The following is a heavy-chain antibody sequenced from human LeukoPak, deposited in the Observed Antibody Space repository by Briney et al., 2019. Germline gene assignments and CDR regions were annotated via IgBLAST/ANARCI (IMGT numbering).Heavy chain of an antibody. D-gene: IGHD3-22*01. CDR1: GGSFSGYY. Sequence: PSETLSLTCAVYGGSFSGYYWSWIRQPPGKGLEWIGEINHSGSTNYNPSLKSRVTISVDTSKNQFSLKLSSVTAADTAVYYCARTTTYYYDRFDYWGQGTLVTVSS. J-gene: IGHJ4*02. V-gene: IGHV4-34*01. CDR2: INHSGST. CDR3: ARTTTYYYDRFDY.